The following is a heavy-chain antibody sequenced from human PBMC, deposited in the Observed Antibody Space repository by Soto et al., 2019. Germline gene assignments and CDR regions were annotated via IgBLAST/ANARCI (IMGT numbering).Heavy chain of an antibody. CDR2: IYHSGST. CDR3: ARFRRYYYYGMDV. V-gene: IGHV4-4*02. CDR1: GGSISSSNW. Sequence: SETLSLTCAVSGGSISSSNWWSWVRQPPGKGLEWIGEIYHSGSTNYNPSLKSRVTISVDKSKNQFSLKLSSVTAADTAVYYWARFRRYYYYGMDVWGQGTTVTVAS. J-gene: IGHJ6*02.